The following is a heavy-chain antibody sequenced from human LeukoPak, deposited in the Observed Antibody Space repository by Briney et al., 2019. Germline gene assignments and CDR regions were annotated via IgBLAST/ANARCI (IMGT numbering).Heavy chain of an antibody. CDR3: ARKQHLKPSYYYYYYMDV. D-gene: IGHD1/OR15-1a*01. CDR1: GGSLTNDDW. J-gene: IGHJ6*03. Sequence: ASGTLSLTCAVSGGSLTNDDWWNWVRQPPGKGLEWIGEIYHSGSTNYNPSLKSRVTISLDKSKNQFSLRLNSVTAADTAIYYCARKQHLKPSYYYYYYMDVWGRGTTVTVSS. V-gene: IGHV4-4*02. CDR2: IYHSGST.